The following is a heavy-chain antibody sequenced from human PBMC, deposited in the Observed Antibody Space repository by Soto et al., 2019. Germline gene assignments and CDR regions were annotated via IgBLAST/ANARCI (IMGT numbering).Heavy chain of an antibody. CDR2: IRSKANSYAT. D-gene: IGHD3-9*01. Sequence: GGSLRLSCAASGFTFSGSAMHWVRHASGKGLEWVGRIRSKANSYATAYAASVKGRFTISRDDSKNTAYLQMNSLKTEDTAVYYCTGGPRYGILTDYYIPCYWGQGTLVTIAS. CDR1: GFTFSGSA. CDR3: TGGPRYGILTDYYIPCY. J-gene: IGHJ4*02. V-gene: IGHV3-73*01.